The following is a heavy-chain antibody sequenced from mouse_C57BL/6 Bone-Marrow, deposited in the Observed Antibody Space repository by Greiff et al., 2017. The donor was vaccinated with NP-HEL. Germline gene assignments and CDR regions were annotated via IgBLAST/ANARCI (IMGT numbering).Heavy chain of an antibody. V-gene: IGHV5-4*01. CDR3: ARDWYGNYEAWFAY. J-gene: IGHJ3*01. D-gene: IGHD2-10*02. CDR1: GFNLSSYA. Sequence: EVMLVESGGGLVKPGGSLKPSCAASGFNLSSYAMSWVRQTPEKRLEWVATISDGGSYTYYPDNVNSRFTISRDNAKSNLYLQMSHLKSEDTAMYCCARDWYGNYEAWFAYWGQGTLVTVSA. CDR2: ISDGGSYT.